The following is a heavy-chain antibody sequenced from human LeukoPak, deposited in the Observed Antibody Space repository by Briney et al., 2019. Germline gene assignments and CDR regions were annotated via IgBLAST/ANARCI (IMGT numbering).Heavy chain of an antibody. J-gene: IGHJ4*02. Sequence: GGSLRLSCAASGFTFSSYAMHWVRQAPGKGLEWVAVISYDGSNKYYADSVKGRFTISRDNSKNTLYPQMNSLRAEDTAVYYCARDRVEGDYGDFYFDYWGQGTLVTVSS. CDR2: ISYDGSNK. CDR3: ARDRVEGDYGDFYFDY. D-gene: IGHD4-17*01. CDR1: GFTFSSYA. V-gene: IGHV3-30-3*01.